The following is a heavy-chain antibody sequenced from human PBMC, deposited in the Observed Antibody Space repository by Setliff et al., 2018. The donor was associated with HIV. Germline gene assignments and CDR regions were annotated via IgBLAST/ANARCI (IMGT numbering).Heavy chain of an antibody. Sequence: SETLSLTCAVYGGSFSGYYRFWIRQPPGKGLEWIGEINHSGSTNYNPSLKSRVTISVDTSKNQFSLKLSSVTAADTAVYYCARGPRYGSGNYYYYYYYMDVWGKGTTVTVSS. V-gene: IGHV4-34*01. CDR2: INHSGST. D-gene: IGHD3-10*01. CDR1: GGSFSGYY. CDR3: ARGPRYGSGNYYYYYYYMDV. J-gene: IGHJ6*03.